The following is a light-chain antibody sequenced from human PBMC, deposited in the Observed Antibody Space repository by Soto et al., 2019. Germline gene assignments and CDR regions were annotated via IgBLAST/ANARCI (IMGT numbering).Light chain of an antibody. CDR3: CSYAGSSTSWV. CDR1: SSDVGSYNL. Sequence: QSALTQPASVSGSPGQSINISCTGTSSDVGSYNLVSWYQQHPGKAPKLMIYEVSKRPSGVSNRFSGSKSGNTASLTISGLQAEDEADYYCCSYAGSSTSWVFGGGTKLTVL. CDR2: EVS. J-gene: IGLJ3*02. V-gene: IGLV2-23*02.